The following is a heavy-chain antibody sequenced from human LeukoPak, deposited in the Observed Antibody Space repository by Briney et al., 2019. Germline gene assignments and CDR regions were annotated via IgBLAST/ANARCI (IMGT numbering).Heavy chain of an antibody. CDR2: ISGSGGST. Sequence: GGSLRPSCAASGFTFSSYAMSWVRQAPGKGLEWVSAISGSGGSTYYADSVKGRFTISRDNSKNTLYLQMNSLRAEDTAVYYCAKAQWLVRGYFDYWGQGTLVTVSS. CDR1: GFTFSSYA. D-gene: IGHD6-19*01. V-gene: IGHV3-23*01. CDR3: AKAQWLVRGYFDY. J-gene: IGHJ4*02.